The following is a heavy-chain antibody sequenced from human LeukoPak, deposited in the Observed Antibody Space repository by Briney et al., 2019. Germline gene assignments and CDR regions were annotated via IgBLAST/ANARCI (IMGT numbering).Heavy chain of an antibody. CDR3: ARGTDYYGAVFDY. Sequence: GGSLRLSCAASGFSVSRNYMSWVRQAPGRGLEWVSVIYDDGTIYYADSVRGRFTISRDNSKNTVYLQMNSLRGDDTALYCCARGTDYYGAVFDYWGQGTLVTVSS. CDR1: GFSVSRNY. V-gene: IGHV3-53*01. D-gene: IGHD3-10*01. J-gene: IGHJ4*02. CDR2: IYDDGTI.